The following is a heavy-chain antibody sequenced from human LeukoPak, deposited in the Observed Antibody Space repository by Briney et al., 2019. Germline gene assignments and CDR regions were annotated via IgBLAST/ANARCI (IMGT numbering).Heavy chain of an antibody. CDR1: GYSISSGAY. Sequence: SETLSLTCAVSGYSISSGAYWGGIRPPPGKGLQWIGCIYHDGSTYYNPSLQSRVTISVDTSKNQFSLKLTSVTATDTAVYYCVRDPPDYWGQGTLVTVSS. CDR2: IYHDGST. CDR3: VRDPPDY. J-gene: IGHJ4*02. V-gene: IGHV4-38-2*02.